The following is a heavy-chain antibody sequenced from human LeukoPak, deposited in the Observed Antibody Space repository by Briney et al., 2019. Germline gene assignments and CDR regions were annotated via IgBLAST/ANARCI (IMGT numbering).Heavy chain of an antibody. CDR1: GFTLNTFV. CDR2: ISFNGRNQ. J-gene: IGHJ4*02. CDR3: ARRTLPSTLTTGQLDY. V-gene: IGHV3-30*04. D-gene: IGHD4-11*01. Sequence: GGSLSLSCAVSGFTLNTFVTHWARQAPGKGLEWVAFISFNGRNQHYTDPVEGRFTISRDNSKNTLYLQISSLREDDTGMYYCARRTLPSTLTTGQLDYWGQGTLVTVSP.